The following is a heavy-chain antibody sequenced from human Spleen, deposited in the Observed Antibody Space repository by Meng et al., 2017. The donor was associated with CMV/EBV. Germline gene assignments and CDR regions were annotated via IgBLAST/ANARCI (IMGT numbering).Heavy chain of an antibody. Sequence: ASGFTFSTYWMSWVRQAPGKGLEWVANIKQDGSEKYYVDSVKGRFTISRDNAKNSLYLQMNSLRAEDTAVYYCARDDSTGYYYFDSWGQGTLVTVSS. J-gene: IGHJ4*02. D-gene: IGHD3-22*01. CDR3: ARDDSTGYYYFDS. CDR1: GFTFSTYW. CDR2: IKQDGSEK. V-gene: IGHV3-7*01.